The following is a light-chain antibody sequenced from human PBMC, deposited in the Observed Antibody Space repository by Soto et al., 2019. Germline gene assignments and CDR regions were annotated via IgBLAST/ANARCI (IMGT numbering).Light chain of an antibody. CDR1: QDITNY. CDR2: DSS. CDR3: QQFDTLPLT. V-gene: IGKV1-33*01. Sequence: DIQMTQSPSSLSASVGDRVTIICQASQDITNYLNWYQQKPGKAPKLLIHDSSNLETGVPSRFSGSGSETYFAFTISSLQPEDIATYYCQQFDTLPLTFGQGTRLEIK. J-gene: IGKJ5*01.